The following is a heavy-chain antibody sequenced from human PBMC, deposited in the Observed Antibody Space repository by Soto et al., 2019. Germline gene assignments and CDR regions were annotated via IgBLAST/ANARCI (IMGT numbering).Heavy chain of an antibody. CDR3: AKNQALGISFPFDY. J-gene: IGHJ4*02. CDR2: ISGSGGST. Sequence: XXSLRLPYAASGFTFSSYAMSWVRQAPGKGLEWVSAISGSGGSTYYADSVKGRFTISRDNSKNTLYLQMNSLRPEDTAVYYCAKNQALGISFPFDYWGQGTLVTVSS. V-gene: IGHV3-23*01. CDR1: GFTFSSYA.